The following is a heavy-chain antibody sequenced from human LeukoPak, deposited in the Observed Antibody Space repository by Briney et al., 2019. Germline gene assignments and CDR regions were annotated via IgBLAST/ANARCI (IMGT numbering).Heavy chain of an antibody. CDR3: ARHVDGSGSYSTLPDY. D-gene: IGHD3-10*01. CDR1: GYSFTSYW. CDR2: IYPGDSDT. Sequence: GESLKISCKGSGYSFTSYWIGWVRQMPGKGLEWMGIIYPGDSDTRYSPSFQGQVTISADKSISTAYLQWSSLKASDTAMYYCARHVDGSGSYSTLPDYWGQGTLVTVSS. V-gene: IGHV5-51*01. J-gene: IGHJ4*02.